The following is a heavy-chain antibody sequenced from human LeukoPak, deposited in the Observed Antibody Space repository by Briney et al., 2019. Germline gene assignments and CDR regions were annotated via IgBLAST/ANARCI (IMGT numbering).Heavy chain of an antibody. CDR3: ARIPPSSQYYFDY. Sequence: SVKVSCKACGGTFSSYAISWVRQAPGQGLEWMGGIIPIFGTANYAQKFQGRVTITTDESTSTAYMELSSLRSEDTAVYYCARIPPSSQYYFDYWGQGTLVTVSS. J-gene: IGHJ4*02. V-gene: IGHV1-69*05. CDR2: IIPIFGTA. CDR1: GGTFSSYA. D-gene: IGHD6-13*01.